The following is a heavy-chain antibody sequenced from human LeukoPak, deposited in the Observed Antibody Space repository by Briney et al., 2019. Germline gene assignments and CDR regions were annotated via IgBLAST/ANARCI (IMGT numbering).Heavy chain of an antibody. D-gene: IGHD4-17*01. CDR3: ARHIYGDLPESY. V-gene: IGHV4-34*01. CDR1: GGSFSGYY. CDR2: INHSGST. Sequence: PSETLSLTCAVYGGSFSGYYWSWIRQPPGKGLEWIGEINHSGSTNYNPSLKSRVTISVDTSKNQFSLKLSSVTAADTAVYYCARHIYGDLPESYWGQGTLVTVSS. J-gene: IGHJ4*02.